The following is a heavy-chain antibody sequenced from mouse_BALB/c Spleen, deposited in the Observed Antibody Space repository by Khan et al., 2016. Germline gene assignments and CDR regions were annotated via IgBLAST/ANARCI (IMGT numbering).Heavy chain of an antibody. CDR1: GCDFSRYW. V-gene: IGHV4-1*02. CDR2: INPDSSTI. J-gene: IGHJ3*01. CDR3: ARAGYYGYLAY. Sequence: EVALVESGGGLVQPGGSLKLSCAASGCDFSRYWMSWVRQAPGKGLEWIGEINPDSSTINYTPSLKDKFIISRDNAKNTLYLQMSKVRSEDTALYYCARAGYYGYLAYWGQGTLVTVSA. D-gene: IGHD1-1*01.